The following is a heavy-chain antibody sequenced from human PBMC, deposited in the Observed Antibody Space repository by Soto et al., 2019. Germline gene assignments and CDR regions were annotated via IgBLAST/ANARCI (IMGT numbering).Heavy chain of an antibody. J-gene: IGHJ4*02. V-gene: IGHV1-18*01. CDR2: ISTYNGNT. CDR1: GYTFITYG. D-gene: IGHD3-22*01. CDR3: ARGPTDYYDNSANYFLDY. Sequence: QVQLVQSGAEVNKPGASVKVSCKDSGYTFITYGVSWVRQAPGQGLDWLGWISTYNGNTRYAERLQGRVTMTTDTTTNTAYMELRNLRSDDTAVYYCARGPTDYYDNSANYFLDYWGQGTLVTVSS.